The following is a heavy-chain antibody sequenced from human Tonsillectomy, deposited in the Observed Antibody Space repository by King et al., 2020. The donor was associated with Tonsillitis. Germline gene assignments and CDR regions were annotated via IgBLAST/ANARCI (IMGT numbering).Heavy chain of an antibody. D-gene: IGHD3-22*01. CDR1: GFTFSRYA. V-gene: IGHV3-30-3*01. J-gene: IGHJ4*02. Sequence: VQLVESGGGVVQPGRSPRLSCAASGFTFSRYAIHWVRQAPGKGLEWVAVISYDGSNKYYADSVKGRFTISRDNSKNTVYLQMNSLRAEDTAVYYCARGPTXTMIADWGQGTLVTVSS. CDR2: ISYDGSNK. CDR3: ARGPTXTMIAD.